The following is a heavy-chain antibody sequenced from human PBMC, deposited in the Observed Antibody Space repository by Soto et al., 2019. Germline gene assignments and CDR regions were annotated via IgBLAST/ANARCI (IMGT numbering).Heavy chain of an antibody. V-gene: IGHV4-4*07. D-gene: IGHD1-26*01. CDR3: VDSGTFVSDF. J-gene: IGHJ4*02. Sequence: SEPLSLPGTVSGGSISNYYWSWIRQPAGKGLEWIGRIYTSGNTNYNPSLKGRVTMSVDMSKNQFSLKLSSVAAEDTGVYYCVDSGTFVSDFWGQGTLVTVSS. CDR2: IYTSGNT. CDR1: GGSISNYY.